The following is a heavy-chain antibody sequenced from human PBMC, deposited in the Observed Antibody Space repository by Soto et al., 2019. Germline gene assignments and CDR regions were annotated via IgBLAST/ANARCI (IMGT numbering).Heavy chain of an antibody. D-gene: IGHD3-3*01. Sequence: GGSLRLSCVASGFTFSSYWMSWVRQAPGKGLEWVANIKQDGSEKYYVDSVKGRFTISRDNAKNSLYLQMNSLRAEDTAVYYCASHPYDFWSGPRGFDPWGQGTLVTVS. CDR1: GFTFSSYW. CDR2: IKQDGSEK. CDR3: ASHPYDFWSGPRGFDP. V-gene: IGHV3-7*03. J-gene: IGHJ5*02.